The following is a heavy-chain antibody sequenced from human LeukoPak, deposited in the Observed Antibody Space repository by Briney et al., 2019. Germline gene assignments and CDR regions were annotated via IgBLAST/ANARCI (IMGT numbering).Heavy chain of an antibody. CDR2: IGRSGDKT. Sequence: GGSLRLSCTTSVFAFGNHEMTWVRQAPGKGLEWVSHIGRSGDKTYCADSVKGRFTISRDNSKNTLYLQMNSLRAEDTAVYYCAKGRNVLRYPYGMDVWGQGTTVTVSS. D-gene: IGHD3-9*01. CDR3: AKGRNVLRYPYGMDV. V-gene: IGHV3-23*01. J-gene: IGHJ6*02. CDR1: VFAFGNHE.